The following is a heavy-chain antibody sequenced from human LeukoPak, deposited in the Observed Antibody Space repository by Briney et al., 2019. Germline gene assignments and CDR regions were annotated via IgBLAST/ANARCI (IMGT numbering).Heavy chain of an antibody. J-gene: IGHJ4*02. D-gene: IGHD5-12*01. CDR1: GFSFSNYA. CDR3: ARVGWLRFFDY. Sequence: PGGSLRLSCAASGFSFSNYAMSWVRQAPGKGLEWVSTISDSGISTYYADSVKGRFTVSRDNSKNTLCLQMNTLRAEDTAVYYCARVGWLRFFDYWGQGTLVTVSS. CDR2: ISDSGIST. V-gene: IGHV3-23*01.